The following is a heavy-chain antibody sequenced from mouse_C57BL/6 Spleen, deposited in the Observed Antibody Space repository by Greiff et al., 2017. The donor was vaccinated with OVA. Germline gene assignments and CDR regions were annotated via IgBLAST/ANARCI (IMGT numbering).Heavy chain of an antibody. CDR1: GYTFTSYW. CDR2: IDPSDSYT. Sequence: QVQLQQPGAELVMPGASVKLSCKASGYTFTSYWMHWVKQRPGQGLEWIGEIDPSDSYTNYNQKFKGKSTLTVDKSSSTAYMQLSSLTSEDSAVYDCARKDLEGAMDYWGQGTSVTVSS. CDR3: ARKDLEGAMDY. J-gene: IGHJ4*01. V-gene: IGHV1-69*01.